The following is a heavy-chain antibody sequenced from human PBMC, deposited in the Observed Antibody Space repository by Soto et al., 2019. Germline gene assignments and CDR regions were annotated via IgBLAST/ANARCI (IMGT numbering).Heavy chain of an antibody. CDR3: ASAITGTTDYYGMDV. CDR1: GGTFSSYA. CDR2: IIPIFGTA. V-gene: IGHV1-69*13. J-gene: IGHJ6*02. D-gene: IGHD1-7*01. Sequence: SVKVSCKASGGTFSSYAISWVRQAPGRGLEWMGGIIPIFGTANYAQKFQGRVTITADESTSTAYMELSSLRSEDTAVYYCASAITGTTDYYGMDVWGQGTTVTVSS.